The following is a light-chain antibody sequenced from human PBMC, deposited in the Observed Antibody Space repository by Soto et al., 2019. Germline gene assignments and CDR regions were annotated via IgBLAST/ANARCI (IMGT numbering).Light chain of an antibody. CDR2: DAT. V-gene: IGKV3-11*01. CDR1: QSVGKP. J-gene: IGKJ2*02. Sequence: EIVLTQSPGTLSLSPGERATLSCRASQSVGKPLAWYQQKLGQAPRLLIYDATNRATGIPARFSGSVSGADFTLTISSVEPEDFAVYYCQQRSTWPPCTFGQGTRLEIK. CDR3: QQRSTWPPCT.